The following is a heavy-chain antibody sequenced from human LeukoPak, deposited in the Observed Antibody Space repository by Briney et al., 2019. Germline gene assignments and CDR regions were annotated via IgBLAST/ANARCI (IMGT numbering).Heavy chain of an antibody. Sequence: HPGGSLRLSCEASGFIFSNSGLHWVRQAPGKGLEWVAVIWYDGSNKNCVDSVKGRFTISRDNSRNTLYLQMNSLKAEDTAVYYCAKRCSSAWDFDYWGQGTLVTVSS. CDR1: GFIFSNSG. J-gene: IGHJ4*02. D-gene: IGHD6-19*01. CDR2: IWYDGSNK. V-gene: IGHV3-33*06. CDR3: AKRCSSAWDFDY.